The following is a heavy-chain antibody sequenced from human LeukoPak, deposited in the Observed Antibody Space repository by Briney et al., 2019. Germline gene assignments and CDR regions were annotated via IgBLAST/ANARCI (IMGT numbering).Heavy chain of an antibody. V-gene: IGHV3-23*01. CDR1: GFTFSSYG. CDR3: AKGSKSSSWPEYFQH. CDR2: ISGSGGST. D-gene: IGHD6-13*01. J-gene: IGHJ1*01. Sequence: GGSLRLSCAASGFTFSSYGMSWVRQAPGKGLEWVSAISGSGGSTYYADSVKGRFTISRDNSKNTLYLQMNSLRAEDTAVYYCAKGSKSSSWPEYFQHWGQGTLVTVSS.